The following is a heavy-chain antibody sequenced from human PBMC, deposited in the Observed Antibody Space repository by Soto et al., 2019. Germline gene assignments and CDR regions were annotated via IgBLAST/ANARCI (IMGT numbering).Heavy chain of an antibody. J-gene: IGHJ3*02. CDR2: INTDGSDK. CDR1: GFTFSSDL. V-gene: IGHV3-74*01. Sequence: PGGSLRPSCAASGFTFSSDLLHWVPQAPGKGLVWVSRINTDGSDKTYADSVQGRFTISRDNAKNSLYLQMNSLRCEDTAVYYCTRDQNDRREGGYDPFGFDIWGQGTMVTVSS. CDR3: TRDQNDRREGGYDPFGFDI. D-gene: IGHD5-12*01.